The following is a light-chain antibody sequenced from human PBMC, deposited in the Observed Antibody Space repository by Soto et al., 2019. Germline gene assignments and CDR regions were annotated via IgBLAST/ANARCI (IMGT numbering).Light chain of an antibody. CDR3: AAWDDSLSGHL. Sequence: QSVLTQPPSASGTPGQRVTISCSGSSSNIGSNYVYWYQQLPGTAPKLLIYRNNQRPSGVPDRFSGSKSGTSASLAISGLRYEDEADYYCAAWDDSLSGHLFGGGTKLTVL. CDR1: SSNIGSNY. V-gene: IGLV1-47*01. J-gene: IGLJ2*01. CDR2: RNN.